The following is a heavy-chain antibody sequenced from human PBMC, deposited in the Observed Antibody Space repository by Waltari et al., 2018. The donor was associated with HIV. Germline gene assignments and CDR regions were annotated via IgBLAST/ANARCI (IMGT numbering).Heavy chain of an antibody. CDR1: GFTFSSYW. D-gene: IGHD2-2*01. CDR2: IKQDGGEE. Sequence: EVQLVESGGGLVQPGGSLRLSCAASGFTFSSYWRGWVRQGPGKGLEGVANIKQDGGEEYYVDSVKGRFAISRDNAQNSLYLQMNNLRAEDTAVYFCATSRTFDYWGQGTLVTVSS. V-gene: IGHV3-7*01. J-gene: IGHJ4*02. CDR3: ATSRTFDY.